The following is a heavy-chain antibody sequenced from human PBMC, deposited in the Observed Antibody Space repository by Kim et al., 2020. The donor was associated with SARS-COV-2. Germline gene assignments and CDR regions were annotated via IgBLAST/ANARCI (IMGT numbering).Heavy chain of an antibody. Sequence: SETLSLTCTVSGGSISSSSYYWGWIRQPPGKGLEWIGSIYYSGSTYYNPSLKSRVTISVDTSKNQFSLKLSSVTAADTAVYYCAASITIFGVVISTNWFDPWGQGTLVTVSS. J-gene: IGHJ5*02. V-gene: IGHV4-39*01. CDR1: GGSISSSSYY. CDR3: AASITIFGVVISTNWFDP. D-gene: IGHD3-3*01. CDR2: IYYSGST.